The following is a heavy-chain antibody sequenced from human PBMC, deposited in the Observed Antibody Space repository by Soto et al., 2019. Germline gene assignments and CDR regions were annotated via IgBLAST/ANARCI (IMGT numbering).Heavy chain of an antibody. J-gene: IGHJ4*02. D-gene: IGHD1-7*01. Sequence: PGGSLRLSCVVSGFTFSRYWMNWVRQAPGKGLEWVANIKEDGSKTNYIDSVKGRFTISRDNARNSLFLQMNNLRADDTAVYYCVRGTPTPGLDYWGRGTLVTVSS. CDR1: GFTFSRYW. CDR2: IKEDGSKT. CDR3: VRGTPTPGLDY. V-gene: IGHV3-7*03.